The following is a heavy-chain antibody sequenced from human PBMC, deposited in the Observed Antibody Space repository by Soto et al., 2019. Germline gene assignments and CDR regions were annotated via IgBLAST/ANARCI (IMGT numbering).Heavy chain of an antibody. CDR3: AAYRGAFYFDF. Sequence: PSETVSLTCTVSGRSMSSNYWSWLRLSPNKGLECLGYVFYGGTDYNPSLEGRVTMSVETSKSQFSLRLSSVTAADTAVYYCAAYRGAFYFDFSGQGILGTVST. CDR1: GRSMSSNY. CDR2: VFYGGT. D-gene: IGHD1-26*01. J-gene: IGHJ4*02. V-gene: IGHV4-59*01.